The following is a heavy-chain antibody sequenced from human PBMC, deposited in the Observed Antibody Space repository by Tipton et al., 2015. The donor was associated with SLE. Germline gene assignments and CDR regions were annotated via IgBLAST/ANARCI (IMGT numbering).Heavy chain of an antibody. Sequence: TLSLTCTVSGDSISNSYFWGWIRQSPGKGLEWIGNIYHSGTTYYNPSLESRVTISVDTSKNQFSLKVNSLTAADTAVYYCARDRAICTRTTCYGDNWFDPWGQGTLVTVSS. CDR2: IYHSGTT. V-gene: IGHV4-38-2*02. J-gene: IGHJ5*02. D-gene: IGHD2-2*01. CDR1: GDSISNSYF. CDR3: ARDRAICTRTTCYGDNWFDP.